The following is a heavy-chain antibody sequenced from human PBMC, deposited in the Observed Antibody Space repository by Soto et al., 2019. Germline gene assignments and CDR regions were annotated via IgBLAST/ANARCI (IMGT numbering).Heavy chain of an antibody. V-gene: IGHV1-3*01. D-gene: IGHD1-26*01. CDR1: GYTFTSYS. J-gene: IGHJ4*02. Sequence: ASVKVSCKASGYTFTSYSMHWVRQAPGQRLEWMGWINAGNGNTKYSQKFQGRVTITRDTSASTAYMELSSLRSEDTAVYYCARTLVGATPADYWGQGTLVTVSS. CDR3: ARTLVGATPADY. CDR2: INAGNGNT.